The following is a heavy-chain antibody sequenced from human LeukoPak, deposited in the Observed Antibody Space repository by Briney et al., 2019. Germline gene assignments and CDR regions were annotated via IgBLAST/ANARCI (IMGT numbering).Heavy chain of an antibody. CDR1: GYSISSGYY. CDR2: IYHSGST. J-gene: IGHJ3*02. Sequence: SETLSLTCTVSGYSISSGYYWGWIRQPPGKGLEWIGSIYHSGSTYYNPSLKSRVTISVDTSKNQFSLKLSSVTAADTAVYYCARVFRIPDAFDIWGQGTMVTVSS. CDR3: ARVFRIPDAFDI. V-gene: IGHV4-38-2*02.